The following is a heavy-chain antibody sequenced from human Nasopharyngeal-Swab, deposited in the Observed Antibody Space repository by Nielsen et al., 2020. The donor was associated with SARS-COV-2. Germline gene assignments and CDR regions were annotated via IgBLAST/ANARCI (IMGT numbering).Heavy chain of an antibody. D-gene: IGHD6-13*01. J-gene: IGHJ4*02. CDR3: ATRYSSSLGGNY. Sequence: GGSLRLSCAASGFTFSSYGMRWVRQAPGKGLEWVAVISYDGSNKYYADSVKGRFTISRDNSKNTLYLQMNSLRAEDTAVYYCATRYSSSLGGNYWGQGTLVTVSS. CDR2: ISYDGSNK. CDR1: GFTFSSYG. V-gene: IGHV3-30*03.